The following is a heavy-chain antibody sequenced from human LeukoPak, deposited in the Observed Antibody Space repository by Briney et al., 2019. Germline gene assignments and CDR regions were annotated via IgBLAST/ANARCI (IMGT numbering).Heavy chain of an antibody. Sequence: GGSLRLSCAASGFTFSSYAMSWVRQAPGKGLEWVSAISGSGGSTYYADSVKGRFTISRDNSKNTLYLQMNSLRAEDTAVYYCARKLWFGNLFDPWGQGTLVTVSS. J-gene: IGHJ5*02. CDR3: ARKLWFGNLFDP. CDR1: GFTFSSYA. V-gene: IGHV3-23*01. CDR2: ISGSGGST. D-gene: IGHD3-10*01.